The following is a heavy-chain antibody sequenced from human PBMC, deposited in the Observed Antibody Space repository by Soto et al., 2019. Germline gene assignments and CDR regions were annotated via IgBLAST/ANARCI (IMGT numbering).Heavy chain of an antibody. J-gene: IGHJ6*03. Sequence: SETLSLTCTVSGGSISSYYWSWIRQPPGKGLEWIGYIYYSGCTNYNPSLKSRVTISVDTSKNQFSLKLSSVTAVDTAVYYCARTPRGTAMVTAYYYYYYMDVWGKGTTVTVSS. CDR1: GGSISSYY. V-gene: IGHV4-59*01. CDR3: ARTPRGTAMVTAYYYYYYMDV. CDR2: IYYSGCT. D-gene: IGHD5-18*01.